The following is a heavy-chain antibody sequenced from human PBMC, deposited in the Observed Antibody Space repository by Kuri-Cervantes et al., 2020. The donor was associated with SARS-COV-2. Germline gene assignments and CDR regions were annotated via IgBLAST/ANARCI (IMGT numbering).Heavy chain of an antibody. CDR1: GFTFSDYY. J-gene: IGHJ4*02. CDR2: ISSSGSTI. Sequence: GGSLRLSCVASGFTFSDYYMSWIRQAPGKGLEWVSYISSSGSTIYYADSVKGRFTISRDNAKNSLYLQMNSLRAEDTAVYYCARDILRFLEWLPFDYWGQGTLVTVSS. D-gene: IGHD3-3*01. V-gene: IGHV3-11*04. CDR3: ARDILRFLEWLPFDY.